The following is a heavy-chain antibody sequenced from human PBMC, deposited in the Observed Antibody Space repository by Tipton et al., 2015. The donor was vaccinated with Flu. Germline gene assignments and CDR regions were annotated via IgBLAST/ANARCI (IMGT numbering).Heavy chain of an antibody. D-gene: IGHD3-10*01. CDR2: ISAYNGNT. Sequence: QVQLVQSGAEVKKPGASVKVSCKASGYTFTSYGISWVRQAPGQGLEWMGWISAYNGNTNYAQKLQGRVTMTTDTSTSTAYTELRSLRSDDTAVYYCAREGGYYGSGSYYEPSHYGWFDPWGQGTLVTVSS. CDR1: GYTFTSYG. V-gene: IGHV1-18*01. CDR3: AREGGYYGSGSYYEPSHYGWFDP. J-gene: IGHJ5*02.